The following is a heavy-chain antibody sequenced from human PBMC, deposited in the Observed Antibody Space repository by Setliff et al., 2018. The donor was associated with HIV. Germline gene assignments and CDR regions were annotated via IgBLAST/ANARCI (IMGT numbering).Heavy chain of an antibody. J-gene: IGHJ3*01. V-gene: IGHV4-59*11. CDR2: IYHNDFA. CDR1: GDPITGRW. Sequence: SETLSLTCTVSGDPITGRWLSWIRQPPGKGLEWTGNIYHNDFANYNPSLKSRLTISVDTSKNQVSLTLSSVTPADTAVYYCARHICGTTACYAVDVWGPGTMVTVSS. D-gene: IGHD2-2*01. CDR3: ARHICGTTACYAVDV.